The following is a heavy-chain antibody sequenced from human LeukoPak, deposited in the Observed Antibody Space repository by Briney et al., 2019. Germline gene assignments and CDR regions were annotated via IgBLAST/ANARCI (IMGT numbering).Heavy chain of an antibody. V-gene: IGHV3-7*02. D-gene: IGHD3-10*01. CDR2: IKKDGSEK. J-gene: IGHJ4*02. Sequence: PGGSLRLSCAASGFTFSNYWMSWVRQAPVKGLEWVANIKKDGSEKYYVDSVKGRFTISRDNAKNSLYLQMNSMRAEDTAVYYCVTGGYYYGYWGQGTLVTVSS. CDR3: VTGGYYYGY. CDR1: GFTFSNYW.